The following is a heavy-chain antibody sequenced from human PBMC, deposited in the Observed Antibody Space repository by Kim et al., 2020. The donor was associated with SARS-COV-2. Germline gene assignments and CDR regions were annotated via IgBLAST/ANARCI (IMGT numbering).Heavy chain of an antibody. Sequence: SPALKSRVTISVDTSKNQFSLKLSSVTAADTAVYYCARGGPWVGAWYFDLWGRGTLVTVSS. CDR3: ARGGPWVGAWYFDL. D-gene: IGHD3-10*01. J-gene: IGHJ2*01. V-gene: IGHV4-39*07.